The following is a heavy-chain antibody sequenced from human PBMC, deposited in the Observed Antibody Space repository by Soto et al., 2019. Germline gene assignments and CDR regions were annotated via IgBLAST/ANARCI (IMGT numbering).Heavy chain of an antibody. D-gene: IGHD3-10*01. Sequence: PAETLSLTCTFSGGSIISGGYYWSWIGQHPGKGREGIGYIYYSGCTYYNPSLKSRVTISVDTSKNQFSLKLSSVTAADTAVYYCARVGYGSGSYYAVGGFDYWGQGTLVTVSS. V-gene: IGHV4-31*03. J-gene: IGHJ4*02. CDR3: ARVGYGSGSYYAVGGFDY. CDR2: IYYSGCT. CDR1: GGSIISGGYY.